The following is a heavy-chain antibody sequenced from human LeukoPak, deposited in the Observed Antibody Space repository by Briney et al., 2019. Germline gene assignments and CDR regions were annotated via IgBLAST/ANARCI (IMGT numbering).Heavy chain of an antibody. D-gene: IGHD6-19*01. CDR1: GFSLSTNGVG. Sequence: SGPTLVNPTQTLTLTCTFSGFSLSTNGVGVGWIRQPPGKALEWLALIYWVDDKRYSPSLKSRLTITKDTSKNQLVLTMTNMDPVDTATYHCAHRRGNSGWSEGYFDYWGQGTLVTVSS. CDR3: AHRRGNSGWSEGYFDY. J-gene: IGHJ4*02. V-gene: IGHV2-5*02. CDR2: IYWVDDK.